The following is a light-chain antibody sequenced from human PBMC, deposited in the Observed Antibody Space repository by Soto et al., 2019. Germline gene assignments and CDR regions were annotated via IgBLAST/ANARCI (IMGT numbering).Light chain of an antibody. CDR3: ATWDDSLNAWV. CDR1: TSNIGRNT. V-gene: IGLV1-44*01. CDR2: SNN. J-gene: IGLJ3*02. Sequence: QSVLTQPPSASGTPGQRVTISCSGRTSNIGRNTVNWYQLLPGTAPKLLIYSNNQRPSGVPDRFSGSKSGTSVSLAISGLQSEDEADYYCATWDDSLNAWVFGGGTKLTVL.